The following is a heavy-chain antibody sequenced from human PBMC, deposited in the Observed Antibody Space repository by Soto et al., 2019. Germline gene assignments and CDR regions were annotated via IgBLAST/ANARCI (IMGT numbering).Heavy chain of an antibody. J-gene: IGHJ3*02. CDR3: ARRVHGSGWRHDAFDI. V-gene: IGHV3-21*01. Sequence: PGGSLRLSCAASGFTFSSYSMNWVRQAPGKGLEWVSSISSSSSYIYYADSVKGRFTISRDNAKNSLYLQMNSLRAEDTAVYYCARRVHGSGWRHDAFDIWGQGTMVTVSS. CDR1: GFTFSSYS. D-gene: IGHD6-19*01. CDR2: ISSSSSYI.